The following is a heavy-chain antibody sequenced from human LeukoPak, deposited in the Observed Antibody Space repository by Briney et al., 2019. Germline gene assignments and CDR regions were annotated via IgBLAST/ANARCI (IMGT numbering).Heavy chain of an antibody. CDR3: AKGVTMIVVVHDAFDI. D-gene: IGHD3-22*01. J-gene: IGHJ3*02. CDR1: GFTFSSYA. CDR2: ISGSGGST. Sequence: GGSLRLSCAASGFTFSSYAMSWVRQAPGKGLEWVSAISGSGGSTYHADSVKGRFTISRDNSKNTLYLQMNSLRAEDTAVYYCAKGVTMIVVVHDAFDIWGQGTMVTVSS. V-gene: IGHV3-23*01.